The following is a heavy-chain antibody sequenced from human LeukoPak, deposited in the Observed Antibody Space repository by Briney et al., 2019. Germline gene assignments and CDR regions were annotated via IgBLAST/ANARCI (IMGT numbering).Heavy chain of an antibody. CDR3: ARGSSTSSVYASGFDP. D-gene: IGHD6-6*01. CDR1: GYTFTGYY. Sequence: ASVKVSCKASGYTFTGYYMHWVRQAPGQGLEWMGWINPNSGGTNYAQKFQGRVTMTRDTSISTAYMEPSRLRSDDTAVYYCARGSSTSSVYASGFDPWGQGTLVTVSS. CDR2: INPNSGGT. J-gene: IGHJ5*02. V-gene: IGHV1-2*02.